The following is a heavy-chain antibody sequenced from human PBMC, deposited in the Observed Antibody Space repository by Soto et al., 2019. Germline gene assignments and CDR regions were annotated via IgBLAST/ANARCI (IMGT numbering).Heavy chain of an antibody. Sequence: ASVKVSCKASGYTFTSYGISWVRQAPGQGLEWMGWISAYNGNTNYAQKLQGRVTMTTDTSTSTAYMELRSLRSDDTAVYYCARLPDWNDYYYYYYGMDVWGQGTTVTVS. J-gene: IGHJ6*02. CDR3: ARLPDWNDYYYYYYGMDV. D-gene: IGHD1-1*01. CDR1: GYTFTSYG. V-gene: IGHV1-18*01. CDR2: ISAYNGNT.